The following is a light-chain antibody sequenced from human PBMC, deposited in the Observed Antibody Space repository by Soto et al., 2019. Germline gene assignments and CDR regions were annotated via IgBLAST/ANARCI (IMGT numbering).Light chain of an antibody. V-gene: IGLV1-51*01. J-gene: IGLJ1*01. CDR1: SSNIGGNS. Sequence: QSVLTQPPSVSASPGQNVTISCAGSSSNIGGNSVSWYQQLPGTAPKLLIYDDNKRPSGIPDRFSGSKSGTSATLGITGFQTGDEADYYCGSWDSSLSAYVFGTGTKVTVL. CDR2: DDN. CDR3: GSWDSSLSAYV.